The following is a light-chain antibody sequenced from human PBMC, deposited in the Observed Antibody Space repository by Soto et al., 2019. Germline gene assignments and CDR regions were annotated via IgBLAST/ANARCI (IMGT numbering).Light chain of an antibody. J-gene: IGKJ1*01. Sequence: DIQMTQSPSTLSASVGDRVTRTCRASQSISSWLAWYQQKPGKAPNLLIYKASTLESGVPSRFSGSGSGTEFTLTISSLQPEDFATYYCQQYNSYSVTVGQGTKVDIK. CDR2: KAS. CDR3: QQYNSYSVT. V-gene: IGKV1-5*03. CDR1: QSISSW.